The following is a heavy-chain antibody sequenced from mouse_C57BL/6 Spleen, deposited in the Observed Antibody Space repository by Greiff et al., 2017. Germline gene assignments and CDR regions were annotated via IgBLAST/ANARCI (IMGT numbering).Heavy chain of an antibody. V-gene: IGHV5-9-1*02. Sequence: EVQGVESGEGLVKPGGSLKLSCAASGFTFSSYAMSWVRQTPEKRLEWVAYISSGGDYIYYADTVKGRFTISRDNARNTLYLQMSSLKSEDTAMYYCTREDYGGFAYWGQGTLVTVSA. CDR3: TREDYGGFAY. CDR1: GFTFSSYA. D-gene: IGHD2-4*01. CDR2: ISSGGDYI. J-gene: IGHJ3*01.